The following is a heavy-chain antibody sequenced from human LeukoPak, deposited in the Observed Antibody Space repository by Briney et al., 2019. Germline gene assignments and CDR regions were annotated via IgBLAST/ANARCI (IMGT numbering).Heavy chain of an antibody. CDR3: ARDRNVDYFDY. Sequence: PGGSLRLSCAASGFTFSTYGMHWVRQAPGKGLEWVAVIWYDGSDKYYADSVKGRFTISRDNSKNTLYLQINSLRAEDTAVYYCARDRNVDYFDYWGQGTLVTVAS. J-gene: IGHJ4*02. V-gene: IGHV3-33*01. CDR2: IWYDGSDK. CDR1: GFTFSTYG. D-gene: IGHD1-1*01.